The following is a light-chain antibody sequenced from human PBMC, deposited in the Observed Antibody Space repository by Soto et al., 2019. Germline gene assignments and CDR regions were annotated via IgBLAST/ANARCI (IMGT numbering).Light chain of an antibody. V-gene: IGKV1-27*01. CDR2: AAS. J-gene: IGKJ3*01. CDR1: QGISNY. Sequence: DIPMTQSPSSLSASVGDRVTITCRASQGISNYLAWYQQKPGKVPKLLIYAASTLQLGIPSRFSGSGSGTDFTLTISSLQPKDVATYYCQKHNSAPFTFGPGTKVDIK. CDR3: QKHNSAPFT.